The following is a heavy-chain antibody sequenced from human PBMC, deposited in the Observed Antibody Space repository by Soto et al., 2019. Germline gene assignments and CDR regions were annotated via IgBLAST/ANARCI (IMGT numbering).Heavy chain of an antibody. CDR2: IWYDGSNK. CDR1: GFTFSSYG. Sequence: VQLLESGGGLVQPGGSLRLSCAASGFTFSSYGMHWVRQAPGKGLEWVAVIWYDGSNKYYADSVKGRFTISRDNSKNTLYLQMNSLRAEDTAVYYCARDRAAAVLDYWGQGTLVTVSS. V-gene: IGHV3-33*01. J-gene: IGHJ4*02. D-gene: IGHD6-13*01. CDR3: ARDRAAAVLDY.